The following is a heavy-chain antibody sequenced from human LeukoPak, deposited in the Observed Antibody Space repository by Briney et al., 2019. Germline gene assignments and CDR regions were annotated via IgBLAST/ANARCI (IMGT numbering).Heavy chain of an antibody. D-gene: IGHD6-19*01. CDR3: ARGHSSGWYYFDS. V-gene: IGHV3-23*01. J-gene: IGHJ4*02. CDR1: GFTFGIYA. Sequence: AGGSLRLSCAVSGFTFGIYAMTWVRQAPGRGLEWVSTISGSGGTTHFADSVKGRFTISGDNSGSTLYLQMNSLRAEDTAVYWCARGHSSGWYYFDSWGQGTLVTVSS. CDR2: ISGSGGTT.